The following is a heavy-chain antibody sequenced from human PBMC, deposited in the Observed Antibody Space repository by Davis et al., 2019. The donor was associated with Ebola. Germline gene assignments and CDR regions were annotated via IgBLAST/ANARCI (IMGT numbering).Heavy chain of an antibody. CDR1: GSTFSSFA. Sequence: PGGSLRPSCQPPGSTFSSFAMTWTPQLPGKGPECVSVISSRGCITHYADSVKGRFTISRDNSKSTLYLQVNSLRAEDTAVYYSARGSDDYSFDYWGQGTLVTVSS. D-gene: IGHD4-11*01. CDR2: ISSRGCIT. V-gene: IGHV3-23*01. CDR3: ARGSDDYSFDY. J-gene: IGHJ4*02.